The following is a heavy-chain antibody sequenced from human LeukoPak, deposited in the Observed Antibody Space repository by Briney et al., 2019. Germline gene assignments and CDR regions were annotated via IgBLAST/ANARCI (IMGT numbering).Heavy chain of an antibody. Sequence: AASVKVSCKASGYTFTSYGICWVRQAPGQGLEWMGWISAYNGNTNYAQKLQGRVTMTTDTSTSTAYMELRSLRSDDTAVYYCARYDSSGLIDYWGQGTLVTVSS. V-gene: IGHV1-18*01. D-gene: IGHD3-22*01. J-gene: IGHJ4*02. CDR3: ARYDSSGLIDY. CDR1: GYTFTSYG. CDR2: ISAYNGNT.